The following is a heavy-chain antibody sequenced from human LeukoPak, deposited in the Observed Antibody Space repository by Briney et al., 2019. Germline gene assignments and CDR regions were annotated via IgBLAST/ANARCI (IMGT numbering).Heavy chain of an antibody. D-gene: IGHD3-10*01. V-gene: IGHV1-2*06. J-gene: IGHJ4*02. CDR3: ATYYYGSGSSPFDY. Sequence: ASVKVSCKASGYTFTDYFLHWVRQAPGQGLEWMGRINPNSGDTNYAQKFQGRVTMTRDTSTSTAYMELNRLRSDDTAVYYCATYYYGSGSSPFDYWGQGTLVTVSS. CDR2: INPNSGDT. CDR1: GYTFTDYF.